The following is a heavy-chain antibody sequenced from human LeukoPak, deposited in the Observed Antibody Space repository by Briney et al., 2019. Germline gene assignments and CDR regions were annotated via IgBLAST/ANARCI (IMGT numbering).Heavy chain of an antibody. Sequence: GGSLRLSCAASGFTFSDYGMDWVRQVPGKGLEWVSAISYDGKYKYYADSVKGRFTISRDNSKNTLYLQMNSLRLEDTAVYYCAIQGSGSFINYYWGQGTLVTVSS. CDR1: GFTFSDYG. J-gene: IGHJ4*02. CDR2: ISYDGKYK. CDR3: AIQGSGSFINYY. D-gene: IGHD1-26*01. V-gene: IGHV3-30*03.